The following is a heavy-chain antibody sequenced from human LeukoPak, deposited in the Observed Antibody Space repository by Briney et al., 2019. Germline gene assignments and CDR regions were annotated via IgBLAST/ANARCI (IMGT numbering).Heavy chain of an antibody. J-gene: IGHJ5*02. CDR3: AREPNYCSSTSCYLLNWFDP. CDR2: IYTSGRT. V-gene: IGHV4-61*02. Sequence: PSETLSLTCTVSGGSISSGSYYWSWIRQPAGKGLEWIGRIYTSGRTNYNPTIKSRVTISVDTSKTQFSLKLSSVTAADTAVYYCAREPNYCSSTSCYLLNWFDPWGQGTLVTVSS. CDR1: GGSISSGSYY. D-gene: IGHD2-2*01.